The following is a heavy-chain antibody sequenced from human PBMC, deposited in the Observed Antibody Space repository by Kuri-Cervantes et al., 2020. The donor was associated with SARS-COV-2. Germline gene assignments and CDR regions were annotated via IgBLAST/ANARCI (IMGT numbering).Heavy chain of an antibody. CDR3: AREIWYSSSLHYFDY. Sequence: GGSLRLSCAASGFTFSSYEMNWVRQAPGKGLEWVSYISSSGSTIYYADSAKGRFTISRDNAKNSLYLQMNSLRAEDTAVYYCAREIWYSSSLHYFDYWGQGTLVTVSS. V-gene: IGHV3-48*03. J-gene: IGHJ4*02. CDR1: GFTFSSYE. D-gene: IGHD6-13*01. CDR2: ISSSGSTI.